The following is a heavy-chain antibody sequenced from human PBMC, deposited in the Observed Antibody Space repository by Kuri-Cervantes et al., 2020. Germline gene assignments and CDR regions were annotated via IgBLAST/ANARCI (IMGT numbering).Heavy chain of an antibody. CDR3: ARVQLWSGLFYMDV. D-gene: IGHD5-18*01. CDR2: INPSGGST. Sequence: ASVKVSCKASGYTFTSYCMHWVRQAPGQGLEWMGIINPSGGSTSYAQKFQGRVTITRDTSASTAYMELSSLRSEDTAVYYCARVQLWSGLFYMDVWGKGTTVTVSS. CDR1: GYTFTSYC. V-gene: IGHV1-46*01. J-gene: IGHJ6*03.